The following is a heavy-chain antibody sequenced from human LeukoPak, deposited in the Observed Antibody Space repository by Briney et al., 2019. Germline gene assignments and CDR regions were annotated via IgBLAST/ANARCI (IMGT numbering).Heavy chain of an antibody. CDR3: ATLSGGSYNWFDP. V-gene: IGHV4-59*08. CDR1: GGSISSYY. Sequence: SETLSLTCTVSGGSISSYYWSWIRQPPGKGLEWIGYIYYSGSTNYNPSLKSRVTISVDTSKNQFSLKLSSVTAADTAVYYCATLSGGSYNWFDPWGQGTLSPSPQ. D-gene: IGHD2-15*01. CDR2: IYYSGST. J-gene: IGHJ5*02.